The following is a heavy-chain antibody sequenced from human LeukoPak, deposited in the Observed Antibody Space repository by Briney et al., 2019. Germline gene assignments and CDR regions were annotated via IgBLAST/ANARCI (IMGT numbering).Heavy chain of an antibody. CDR1: GFTFSNYA. CDR2: ISGSGAYT. Sequence: GGSLRLSCAASGFTFSNYAMSWVRQAPGKGLEWVSSISGSGAYTYYADSVKGRFTISRDNSNNSLYLQVNSLRAEDTALYYCTKDSRGCQQPIDSWGQGTLVTVSS. J-gene: IGHJ4*02. D-gene: IGHD1/OR15-1a*01. V-gene: IGHV3-23*01. CDR3: TKDSRGCQQPIDS.